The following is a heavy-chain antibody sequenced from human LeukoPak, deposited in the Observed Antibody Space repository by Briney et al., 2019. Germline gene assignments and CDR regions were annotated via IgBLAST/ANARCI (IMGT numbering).Heavy chain of an antibody. CDR1: GYTFTSYY. V-gene: IGHV1-46*01. CDR3: ARDGWTGYDFWSGPSRGFDP. Sequence: ASVKVSCKASGYTFTSYYMHWVRQAPGQGLEWMGIINPSGGSTSYTQKFRGRVTMTRDTSTSTVYMELSSLRSEDTAVYYCARDGWTGYDFWSGPSRGFDPWGQGTLVTVSS. J-gene: IGHJ5*02. CDR2: INPSGGST. D-gene: IGHD3-3*01.